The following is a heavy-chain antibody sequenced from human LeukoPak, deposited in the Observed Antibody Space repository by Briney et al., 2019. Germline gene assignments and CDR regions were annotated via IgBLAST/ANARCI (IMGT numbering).Heavy chain of an antibody. J-gene: IGHJ4*02. CDR3: ARAQQWLGYFDY. D-gene: IGHD6-19*01. Sequence: ASVKVSCKASGYTFTGYYMHWVRQAPGQGLEWMGIINPTGGSTSSAQKFQGRVTMTRDTSTSTVYMELSSLRSEDAAVYYCARAQQWLGYFDYWGQGTLVTVSS. CDR1: GYTFTGYY. CDR2: INPTGGST. V-gene: IGHV1-46*01.